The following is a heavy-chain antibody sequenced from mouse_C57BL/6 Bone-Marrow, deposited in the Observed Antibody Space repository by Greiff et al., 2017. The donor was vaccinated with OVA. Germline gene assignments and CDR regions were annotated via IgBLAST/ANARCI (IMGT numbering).Heavy chain of an antibody. CDR1: GYTFTDYN. J-gene: IGHJ4*01. CDR2: INTNNGGT. V-gene: IGHV1-18*01. Sequence: EAQLQVSGPELVKPGASVKIPCKASGYTFTDYNMDWVKQSNGKSLEWIGDINTNNGGTIYNQKFKGKATLTVEKSSSTAYMELLSLTSEDTEVYYCAISGMDYWGHGTSVTVSS. D-gene: IGHD6-2*01. CDR3: AISGMDY.